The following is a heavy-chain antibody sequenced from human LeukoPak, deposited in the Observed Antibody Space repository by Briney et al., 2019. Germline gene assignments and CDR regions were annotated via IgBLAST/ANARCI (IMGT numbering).Heavy chain of an antibody. V-gene: IGHV4-34*01. D-gene: IGHD3-22*01. CDR3: ARXXXRXPYYYDSSGYYRNDAFDI. J-gene: IGHJ3*02. CDR1: GGSFSGYY. Sequence: PSETLSLTCAVYGGSFSGYYWSWIRQPPGKGLEWIGEINRSGSTNYNPSLKSRVTISVDTSKNQFSLKLSSVTAADTAVYYCARXXXRXPYYYDSSGYYRNDAFDIWGQGTMVTVSS. CDR2: INRSGST.